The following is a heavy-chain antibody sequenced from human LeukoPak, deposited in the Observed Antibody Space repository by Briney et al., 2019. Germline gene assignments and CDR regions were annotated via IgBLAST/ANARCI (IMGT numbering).Heavy chain of an antibody. CDR2: INHSGSTT. D-gene: IGHD3-16*01. J-gene: IGHJ4*02. CDR1: GGSIRGYY. V-gene: IGHV4-34*01. Sequence: SETLSLTCTVSGGSIRGYYWSWIRQPPGKGLEWIGEINHSGSTTKYNPSLKSRVTISVDTSKNQFSLKLSSVTAADTAVYYCVRVFWGSTSKWIDYWGQGTLVTVSS. CDR3: VRVFWGSTSKWIDY.